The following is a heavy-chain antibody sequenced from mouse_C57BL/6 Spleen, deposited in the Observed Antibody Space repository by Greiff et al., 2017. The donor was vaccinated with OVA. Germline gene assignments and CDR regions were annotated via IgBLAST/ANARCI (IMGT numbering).Heavy chain of an antibody. CDR1: GFSLTSYG. Sequence: VMLVESGPGLVQPSQSLSITCTVSGFSLTSYGVHWVRQSPGKGLEWLGVIWSGGSTDYNAAFISRLSISKDNSKSQVFFKMNSLQADDTAIYYCAPGLRRGDYAMDYWGQGTSVTVSS. V-gene: IGHV2-2*01. D-gene: IGHD2-2*01. J-gene: IGHJ4*01. CDR2: IWSGGST. CDR3: APGLRRGDYAMDY.